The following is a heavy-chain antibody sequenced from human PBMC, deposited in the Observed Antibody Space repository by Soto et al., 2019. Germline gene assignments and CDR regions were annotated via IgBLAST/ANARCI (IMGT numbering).Heavy chain of an antibody. J-gene: IGHJ5*01. V-gene: IGHV1-18*01. CDR1: GYSITSYV. Sequence: ASVNVACKASGYSITSYVISWVRQAHGQGLEWMGWISASNGNIYYGQKFQGRVTMTTDSFTSTAYMELSSLTSDDTAVYYCARALPYSSRGDSWGRGTLVTVSS. CDR2: ISASNGNI. CDR3: ARALPYSSRGDS. D-gene: IGHD6-13*01.